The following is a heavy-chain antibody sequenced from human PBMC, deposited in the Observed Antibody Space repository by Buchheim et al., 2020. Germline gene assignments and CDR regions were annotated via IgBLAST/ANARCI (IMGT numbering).Heavy chain of an antibody. CDR2: IHQRGST. CDR1: GGSFSDYY. V-gene: IGHV4-34*01. J-gene: IGHJ4*02. CDR3: ARGPGARRTLDY. D-gene: IGHD1-14*01. Sequence: QVQLQQWGAGLLKPSETLSLTCAVYGGSFSDYYWNWIRQLPEKGLEWIGEIHQRGSTKYNPSLKSRAIMSVDASKNQFSLSVTSVTAADTAVYYCARGPGARRTLDYWGQGTL.